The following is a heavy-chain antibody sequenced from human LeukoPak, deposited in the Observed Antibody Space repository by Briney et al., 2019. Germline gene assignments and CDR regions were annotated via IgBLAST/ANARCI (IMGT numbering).Heavy chain of an antibody. CDR2: IYYSGST. CDR3: ASSIAAALYYLDY. Sequence: SETLSLTCTVSGGSISSGDYYWSWIRQPPGKGLEWIGYIYYSGSTYYNPSLKSRVTISVDTSKNQFSLKLSSVTAADTAVYYCASSIAAALYYLDYWGQGTLVTVSS. CDR1: GGSISSGDYY. V-gene: IGHV4-30-4*08. D-gene: IGHD6-13*01. J-gene: IGHJ4*02.